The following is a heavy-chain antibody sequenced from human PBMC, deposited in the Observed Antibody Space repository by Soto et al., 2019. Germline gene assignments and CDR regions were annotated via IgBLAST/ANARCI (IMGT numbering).Heavy chain of an antibody. V-gene: IGHV3-30-3*01. CDR2: ISYDGSNK. CDR1: GFTFSSYA. CDR3: AREKYQLLSHTNWFDP. D-gene: IGHD2-2*01. J-gene: IGHJ5*02. Sequence: GGSLRLSCAASGFTFSSYAMHWVRQAPGKGLEWVAVISYDGSNKYYADSVKGRFTISRDNSKNTLYLQMNSLRAEDTAVYYCAREKYQLLSHTNWFDPWGQGTLVTVSS.